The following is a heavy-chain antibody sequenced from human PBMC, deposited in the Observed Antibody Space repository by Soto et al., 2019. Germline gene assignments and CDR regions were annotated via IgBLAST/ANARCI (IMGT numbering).Heavy chain of an antibody. CDR2: ITSGSSYI. J-gene: IGHJ4*02. CDR3: ARSSFDY. CDR1: GFTFSGYT. V-gene: IGHV3-21*01. Sequence: PGGSLSLSCAASGFTFSGYTMNWVRQAPGKGLEWVSSITSGSSYIYYADSVKGRFTISRDNAKNSLYLQINSLRAEDTAMYYCARSSFDYWGQGTLVTVSS.